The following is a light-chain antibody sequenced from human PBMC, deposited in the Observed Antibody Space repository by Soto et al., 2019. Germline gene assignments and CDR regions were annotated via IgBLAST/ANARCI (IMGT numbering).Light chain of an antibody. CDR2: DVT. CDR3: CSYAGGYVFEVI. J-gene: IGLJ2*01. V-gene: IGLV2-11*01. CDR1: SSDVDDYNY. Sequence: QSVLTQPRSVSGSPGQSVTISCTGTSSDVDDYNYVSWYQQHPDTAPKLMIYDVTKRPSGVPDRFSGSKSGNMASLTISGLQAENEADYYCCSYAGGYVFEVIFGGGTKLTVL.